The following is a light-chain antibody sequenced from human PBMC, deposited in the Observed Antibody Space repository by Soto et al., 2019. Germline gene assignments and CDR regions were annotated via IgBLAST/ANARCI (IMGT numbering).Light chain of an antibody. Sequence: EVVFTPSPATLSLSPGDRATLSCRAIQSVNNFLAWYQQKPGQTPRLLIYDASKRATGIPGRFSGSGSGTDFTLTISSLEPEDFAVYYCQQRSNWPPALSFGGGTKVDIK. CDR3: QQRSNWPPALS. J-gene: IGKJ4*01. CDR2: DAS. CDR1: QSVNNF. V-gene: IGKV3-11*01.